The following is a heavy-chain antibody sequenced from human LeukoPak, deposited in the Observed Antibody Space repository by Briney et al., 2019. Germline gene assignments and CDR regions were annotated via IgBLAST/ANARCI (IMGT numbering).Heavy chain of an antibody. V-gene: IGHV4-59*01. Sequence: PSETLSLTCTVSGGSISSYYWSWIRQPPGKGLEWIGYIYYSGSTNYNPSLKSRVTISVDTSKNQFSLKLSSVTAADTAVYYCAREGDYPSNWFDPWGQGTLVTVSS. CDR1: GGSISSYY. CDR2: IYYSGST. J-gene: IGHJ5*02. D-gene: IGHD4-17*01. CDR3: AREGDYPSNWFDP.